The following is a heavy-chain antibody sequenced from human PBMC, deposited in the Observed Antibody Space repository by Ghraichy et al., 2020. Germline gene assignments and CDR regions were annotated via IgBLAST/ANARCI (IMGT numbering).Heavy chain of an antibody. D-gene: IGHD3-16*01. V-gene: IGHV3-13*04. J-gene: IGHJ6*03. CDR3: ARGFVGYYDYVWGGNPYMDV. CDR1: GFTFSSYD. Sequence: GESLNISCAASGFTFSSYDMHWVRQATGKGLEWVSAIGTAGDTYYPGSVKGRFTISRENAKNSLYLQMNSLRAGDTAVYYCARGFVGYYDYVWGGNPYMDVWGKGTTVTVSS. CDR2: IGTAGDT.